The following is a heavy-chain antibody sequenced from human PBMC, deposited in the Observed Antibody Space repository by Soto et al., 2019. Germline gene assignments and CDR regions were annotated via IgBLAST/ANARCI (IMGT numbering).Heavy chain of an antibody. CDR2: INPSGGST. Sequence: GASVKVSCKASGNTFTSYYMHWVRQAPGQGLEWMGIINPSGGSTSYAQKFQGRVSMTRDTSTSTVYMELSSLRSEDTAVYYCASRLYSSGYYGFLDYWGQGTLVTVSS. CDR1: GNTFTSYY. V-gene: IGHV1-46*03. D-gene: IGHD3-22*01. J-gene: IGHJ4*02. CDR3: ASRLYSSGYYGFLDY.